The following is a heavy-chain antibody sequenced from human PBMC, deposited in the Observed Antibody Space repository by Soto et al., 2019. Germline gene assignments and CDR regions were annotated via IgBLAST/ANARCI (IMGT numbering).Heavy chain of an antibody. CDR3: AKGESGYCSGGSCRHDAFDI. D-gene: IGHD2-15*01. V-gene: IGHV3-30*18. CDR1: GFTFSSFG. J-gene: IGHJ3*02. CDR2: ISYVGSNK. Sequence: QVQLVESGGGVVQPGRSLRLSCAASGFTFSSFGMHWVRQAPGKGLEWVAVISYVGSNKYYADSVKGRFTISRDNSKNTLYLQMNSLRAEDTAVYYCAKGESGYCSGGSCRHDAFDIWGQGTMVTVSS.